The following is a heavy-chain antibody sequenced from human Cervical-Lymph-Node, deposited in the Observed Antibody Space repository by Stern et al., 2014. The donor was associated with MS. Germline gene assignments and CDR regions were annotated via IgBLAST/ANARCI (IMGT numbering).Heavy chain of an antibody. J-gene: IGHJ6*02. V-gene: IGHV1-69*01. CDR1: GGTFSSYA. Sequence: QLVQSGAEVKKPGSSVRVSCKASGGTFSSYAISWVRQAPGQGLEWMGVIIPMFGTANYAQKFQGRVTITADDSTTTAYMEVSSLRSEDTAVYYCASSVGELTPEAVWGQGTTVTVFS. CDR3: ASSVGELTPEAV. D-gene: IGHD3-10*01. CDR2: IIPMFGTA.